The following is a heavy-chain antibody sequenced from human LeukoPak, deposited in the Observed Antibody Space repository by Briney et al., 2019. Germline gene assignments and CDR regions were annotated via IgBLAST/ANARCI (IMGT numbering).Heavy chain of an antibody. V-gene: IGHV4-34*01. CDR3: ARVVESEINVLRYFDY. D-gene: IGHD3-9*01. CDR1: GFTFSSYG. Sequence: PGGSLRLSCAASGFTFSSYGMSWIRQPPGKGLEWIGEINHSGSISYDPSLKSRVTISVDTSKNQFSLKLSSVTAADTAVYYCARVVESEINVLRYFDYWGQGTLVSESS. CDR2: INHSGSI. J-gene: IGHJ4*02.